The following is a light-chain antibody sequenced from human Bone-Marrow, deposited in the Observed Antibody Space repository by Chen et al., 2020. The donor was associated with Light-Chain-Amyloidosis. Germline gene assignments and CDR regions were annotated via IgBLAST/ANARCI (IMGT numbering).Light chain of an antibody. J-gene: IGLJ2*01. V-gene: IGLV2-23*02. CDR1: SRDVGSYNL. CDR3: CSYAGSTTYIV. CDR2: DVT. Sequence: QSALTQPASVSGSPGQSINISCTGTSRDVGSYNLVTWYQQHPGKAPKLMIFDVTQRPSGVSNRFSGSKSGNTASLTISGLQADDEADYYCCSYAGSTTYIVFGGGTKLTVL.